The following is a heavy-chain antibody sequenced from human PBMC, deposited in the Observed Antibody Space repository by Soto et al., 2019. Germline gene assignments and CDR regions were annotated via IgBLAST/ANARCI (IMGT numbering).Heavy chain of an antibody. CDR3: AGESSLGSHYYMDV. V-gene: IGHV3-74*03. CDR2: INTDGSSA. D-gene: IGHD2-2*01. J-gene: IGHJ6*03. CDR1: GFTFSGYW. Sequence: EVKLVESGGGLVQPGGSLRLSCAASGFTFSGYWMHWVRQTPGKRLVWVSRINTDGSSAMYEDSVKGRFTISRDNAKNRLYLQMNSLRAEDKAVYYCAGESSLGSHYYMDVWGKGTTVTVSS.